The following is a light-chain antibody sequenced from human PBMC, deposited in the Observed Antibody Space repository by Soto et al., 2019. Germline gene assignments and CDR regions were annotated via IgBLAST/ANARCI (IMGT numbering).Light chain of an antibody. CDR2: KAS. J-gene: IGKJ1*01. CDR1: QSISTY. CDR3: QQYDSYWT. V-gene: IGKV1-5*03. Sequence: DIHMTQSPSTLSASVGDRVTITCLASQSISTYLAWYQQKPGKAPKLLIYKASSLDSGVPSRFSGSGSGTEFTLTISSLQPDDFATYYCQQYDSYWTFGQGTKVEIK.